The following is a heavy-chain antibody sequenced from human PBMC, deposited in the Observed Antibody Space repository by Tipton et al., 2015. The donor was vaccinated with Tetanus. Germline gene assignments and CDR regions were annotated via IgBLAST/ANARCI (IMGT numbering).Heavy chain of an antibody. CDR2: ISNGNT. D-gene: IGHD5-24*01. V-gene: IGHV4-4*07. J-gene: IGHJ4*02. Sequence: TLSLTCTVSRGPISSYYWSWIRQPAGKGLEWIGHISNGNTDYSRSLKSRVTLSVDTSKNQFSLELRSVTAADTGVYYCAGGITDGYNRRFDYWGRGALVAVSP. CDR3: AGGITDGYNRRFDY. CDR1: RGPISSYY.